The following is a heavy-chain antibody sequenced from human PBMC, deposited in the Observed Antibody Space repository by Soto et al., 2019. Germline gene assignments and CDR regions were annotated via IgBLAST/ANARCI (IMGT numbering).Heavy chain of an antibody. CDR3: ARVLPGIAAAYDAFDV. J-gene: IGHJ3*01. D-gene: IGHD6-13*01. CDR1: GGSISSYY. CDR2: ICYDGGT. Sequence: SETLSLTCTISGGSISSYYWSWIRQTPGKGLEWIGYICYDGGTTYNSSLKSRVTISTDTSRSQLSLQLTSATPADTAVYYCARVLPGIAAAYDAFDVWGQGTMVTVSS. V-gene: IGHV4-59*01.